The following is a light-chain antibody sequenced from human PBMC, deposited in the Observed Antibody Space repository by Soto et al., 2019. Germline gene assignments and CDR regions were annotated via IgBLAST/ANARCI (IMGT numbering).Light chain of an antibody. CDR3: QQYGSSPLFI. J-gene: IGKJ2*01. CDR1: HSVRSSY. V-gene: IGKV3-20*01. CDR2: GAS. Sequence: EIVLTQSPGTLSLSPGERATLSCRASHSVRSSYLAWYQQKPGQAPRLLIYGASTRATGIPDRFSGSGSGTDFTLTISRLEPEDVAVYYCQQYGSSPLFIFGQGTKLEIK.